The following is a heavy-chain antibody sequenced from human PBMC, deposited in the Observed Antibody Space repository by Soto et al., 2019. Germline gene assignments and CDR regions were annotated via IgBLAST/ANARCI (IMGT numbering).Heavy chain of an antibody. J-gene: IGHJ5*02. V-gene: IGHV1-69*09. Sequence: QVQLVQSGAEVKKPESSVKVSCKTSGGTFVRHVISWVRQAPGQGPEWMGKINPLSGIPTYAQKFQDRVTFTADTDSSTAYLELSSLRSDDTAVYYCAAPACAATWCSPPHNFDHWGQGTLVTVSS. CDR3: AAPACAATWCSPPHNFDH. CDR1: GGTFVRHV. D-gene: IGHD2-2*01. CDR2: INPLSGIP.